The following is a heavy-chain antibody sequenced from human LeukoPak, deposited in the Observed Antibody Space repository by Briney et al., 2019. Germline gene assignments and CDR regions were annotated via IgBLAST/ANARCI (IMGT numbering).Heavy chain of an antibody. Sequence: ASVKVSCKASGYTFTSYGISWVRQAPGQGLEWMGWINPNSGGTNYAQKFQGRVTMTRDTSISTAYMELSRLRSDDTAVYYCARDREPYNWKVPAYWGQGTLVTVSS. D-gene: IGHD1-20*01. CDR2: INPNSGGT. V-gene: IGHV1-2*02. CDR1: GYTFTSYG. J-gene: IGHJ4*02. CDR3: ARDREPYNWKVPAY.